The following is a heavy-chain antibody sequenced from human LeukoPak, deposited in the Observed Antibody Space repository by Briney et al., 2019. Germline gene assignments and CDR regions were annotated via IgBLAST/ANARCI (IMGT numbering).Heavy chain of an antibody. D-gene: IGHD6-19*01. J-gene: IGHJ5*02. CDR1: GYSISSGHY. V-gene: IGHV4-38-2*02. CDR3: ARTSIAVAAHEFDP. CDR2: IYHSGST. Sequence: SETLSLTCTVSGYSISSGHYWGWIRPPSGKGLEWIGSIYHSGSTYYNPSLNSGVIISVDTSKNQFSLKLSSVTAADTAVYYCARTSIAVAAHEFDPWGQGTLVTVSS.